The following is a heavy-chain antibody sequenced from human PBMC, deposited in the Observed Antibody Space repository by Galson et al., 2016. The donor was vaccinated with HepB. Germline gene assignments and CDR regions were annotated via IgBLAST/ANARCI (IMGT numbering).Heavy chain of an antibody. Sequence: SLSLSCAASGFTFSTYPMHWVRQAPGKGLEYVSGITSNGGDTYYADSVKGRFTISRDNSKNTVYLQMGSLRAEDMAVYYCARRPPYYYHGMDVWGQGTTVTVSS. CDR3: ARRPPYYYHGMDV. CDR1: GFTFSTYP. CDR2: ITSNGGDT. V-gene: IGHV3-64*02. D-gene: IGHD6-6*01. J-gene: IGHJ6*02.